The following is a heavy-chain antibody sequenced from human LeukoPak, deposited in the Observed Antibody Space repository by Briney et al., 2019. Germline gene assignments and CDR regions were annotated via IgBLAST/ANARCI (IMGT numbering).Heavy chain of an antibody. D-gene: IGHD2-21*01. CDR3: ARGSAAYCGGDCYIDY. CDR1: GFTVSSNY. Sequence: GGSLRLSCAASGFTVSSNYMSWVRQAPGKGLEWVSVIYSGGSTYYADSVKGRFTISRDNSKNTLYLQMNGLRAEDTAVYYCARGSAAYCGGDCYIDYWGQGTLVTVSS. CDR2: IYSGGST. V-gene: IGHV3-53*01. J-gene: IGHJ4*02.